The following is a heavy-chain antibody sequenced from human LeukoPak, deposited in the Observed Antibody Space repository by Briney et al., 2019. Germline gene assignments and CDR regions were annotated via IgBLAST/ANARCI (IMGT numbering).Heavy chain of an antibody. D-gene: IGHD3-3*01. CDR1: GGSISSYY. CDR2: IYYSGST. J-gene: IGHJ3*02. CDR3: ARDQVFGVVHHDAFDI. V-gene: IGHV4-59*12. Sequence: SETLPLTCTVSGGSISSYYWSWIRQPPGKGLEWIGYIYYSGSTNYNPSLKSRVTISVDKSKNQFSLKLSSVTAADTAVYYCARDQVFGVVHHDAFDIWGQGTMVTVSS.